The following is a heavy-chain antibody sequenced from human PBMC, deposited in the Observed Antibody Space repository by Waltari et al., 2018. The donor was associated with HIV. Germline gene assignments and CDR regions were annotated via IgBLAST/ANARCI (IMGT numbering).Heavy chain of an antibody. D-gene: IGHD3-9*01. J-gene: IGHJ4*02. Sequence: EVQLVESGGGLVQPGGSLSLSSAASGFNFSSYWMHWVRQAPGKGLVWVSRIKSDGTITTYADSVKVRFTISRDNAKNTLFLQMNSLRAEDTAIYYCARDLVVLRYFDWLSTYFDYWGQGTLVTVSS. CDR3: ARDLVVLRYFDWLSTYFDY. CDR1: GFNFSSYW. CDR2: IKSDGTIT. V-gene: IGHV3-74*01.